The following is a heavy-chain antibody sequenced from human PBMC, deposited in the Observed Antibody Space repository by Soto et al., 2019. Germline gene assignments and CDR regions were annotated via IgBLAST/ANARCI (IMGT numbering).Heavy chain of an antibody. CDR3: ARIGVVPAAYYYYYMDV. Sequence: SETLSLTCTVSGGSISSGGYYWIWIRQHPGKGLEWIGYIYYSGSTYYNPSLKSRVTISVDTSKNQFSLKLSSVTAADTAVYYCARIGVVPAAYYYYYMDVWGKGTTVTVSS. J-gene: IGHJ6*03. CDR1: GGSISSGGYY. D-gene: IGHD2-2*01. CDR2: IYYSGST. V-gene: IGHV4-31*03.